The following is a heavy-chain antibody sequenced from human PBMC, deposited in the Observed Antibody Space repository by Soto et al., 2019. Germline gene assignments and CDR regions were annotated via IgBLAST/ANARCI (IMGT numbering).Heavy chain of an antibody. D-gene: IGHD1-1*01. CDR2: IDYYGST. Sequence: SETLSLTCTVSGGPISGYYWSWIRQPPGKRLEWIGYIDYYGSTNYNPSLKSRVTISVDKSKNQFSLKLNSVTAADTALYYCARTSRSGTRFDYWGQGTLVTVSS. J-gene: IGHJ4*02. V-gene: IGHV4-59*12. CDR1: GGPISGYY. CDR3: ARTSRSGTRFDY.